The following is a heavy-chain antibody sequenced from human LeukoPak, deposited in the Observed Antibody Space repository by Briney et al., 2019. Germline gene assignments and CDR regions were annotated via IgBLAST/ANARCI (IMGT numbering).Heavy chain of an antibody. D-gene: IGHD3-10*01. CDR2: IYYSGST. Sequence: SGTLSLTCAVSGGSISSSYYWGWIRQPPGKGLEWIGSIYYSGSTYYNPSLKSRVTISVDTSKNQFSLKLSSVTAADTAVYYCARESGSLWFGELLGKAFDIWGQGTMVTVSS. J-gene: IGHJ3*02. V-gene: IGHV4-39*07. CDR3: ARESGSLWFGELLGKAFDI. CDR1: GGSISSSYY.